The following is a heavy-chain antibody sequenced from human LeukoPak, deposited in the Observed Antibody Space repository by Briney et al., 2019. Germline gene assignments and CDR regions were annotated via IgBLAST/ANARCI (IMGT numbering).Heavy chain of an antibody. V-gene: IGHV3-33*01. D-gene: IGHD3-22*01. CDR3: ARESEDYYDSSGYYPPFDY. J-gene: IGHJ4*02. CDR2: IWYDGSNK. Sequence: GGSLRLSCAASGFTFSSYGMHWVRQAPGKGLEWVAVIWYDGSNKYYADSVKGRFTISRDNSKNTLYLRMNSLRAEDTAVYYCARESEDYYDSSGYYPPFDYWGQGTLVTVSS. CDR1: GFTFSSYG.